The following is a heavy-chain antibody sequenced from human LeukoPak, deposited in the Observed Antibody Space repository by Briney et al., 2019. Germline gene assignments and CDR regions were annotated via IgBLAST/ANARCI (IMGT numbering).Heavy chain of an antibody. D-gene: IGHD2-21*01. CDR2: ISSSSSYI. Sequence: GGSLRLSCAASGFTFSSYSMNWVRHAPGKGLEWVSSISSSSSYIYYADSVKGRFTISRDNSKNTLYLQMNSLRAEDTAVYYCARDGVEFYNWFDPWGQGTLVTVSS. CDR3: ARDGVEFYNWFDP. V-gene: IGHV3-21*01. J-gene: IGHJ5*02. CDR1: GFTFSSYS.